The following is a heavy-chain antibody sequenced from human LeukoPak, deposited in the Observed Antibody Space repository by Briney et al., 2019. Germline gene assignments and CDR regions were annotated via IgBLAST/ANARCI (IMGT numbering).Heavy chain of an antibody. J-gene: IGHJ3*02. D-gene: IGHD1-26*01. CDR2: INPSGGST. Sequence: ASVKVSCKASGYTFTRYYMYWVRQAPGQGLGWMGIINPSGGSTSYAQKFQGRVTMARDMSTSTVYMELSSLRSEDTAVYYCARGYSGSPGRNAFDIWGQGTMVTVSS. CDR3: ARGYSGSPGRNAFDI. CDR1: GYTFTRYY. V-gene: IGHV1-46*01.